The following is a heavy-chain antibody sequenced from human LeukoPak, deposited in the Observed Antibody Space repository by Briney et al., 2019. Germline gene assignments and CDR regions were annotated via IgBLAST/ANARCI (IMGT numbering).Heavy chain of an antibody. J-gene: IGHJ4*02. CDR1: GFTFSSYS. CDR2: ISSSSSTI. Sequence: GGSLRLSCAASGFTFSSYSMNWVRQAPGKGLEWVSYISSSSSTIYYADSVKGRFTISRDNAKNSLYLQMNSLRAEDTAVYYCARPQRKYSCGYEDFDYWGQGTLVTVSS. V-gene: IGHV3-48*01. D-gene: IGHD5-18*01. CDR3: ARPQRKYSCGYEDFDY.